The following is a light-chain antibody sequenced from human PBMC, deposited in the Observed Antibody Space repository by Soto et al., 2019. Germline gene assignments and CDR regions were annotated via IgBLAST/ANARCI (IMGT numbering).Light chain of an antibody. Sequence: EIVMTQSPGTLSLSPGERATVSCRASQSVSSRLACYQQKPGQAPRLLIYGASSRATGIPNRFSGSGSGTDFTLTISRLEPEDFAVYYCQQRSNWPITFGQGTRLEIK. J-gene: IGKJ5*01. CDR1: QSVSSR. CDR3: QQRSNWPIT. V-gene: IGKV3D-20*02. CDR2: GAS.